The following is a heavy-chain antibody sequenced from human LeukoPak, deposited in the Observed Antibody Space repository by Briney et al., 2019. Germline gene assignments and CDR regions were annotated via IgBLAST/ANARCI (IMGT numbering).Heavy chain of an antibody. CDR2: IISSGSTI. V-gene: IGHV3-48*03. CDR3: ARERGKRAAVAGTIDY. D-gene: IGHD6-19*01. Sequence: GGSLRLSCAASGFTFSSYEMNWVRRAPGAGLGRVSYIISSGSTIYYADSVKGRFTISRDNAKNSLYLQMNSLRAEDTAVYYCARERGKRAAVAGTIDYWGQGTLVTVSS. CDR1: GFTFSSYE. J-gene: IGHJ4*02.